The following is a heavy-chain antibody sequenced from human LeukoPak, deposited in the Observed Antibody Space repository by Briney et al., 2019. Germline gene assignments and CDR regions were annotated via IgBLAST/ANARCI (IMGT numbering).Heavy chain of an antibody. D-gene: IGHD3-10*01. Sequence: ASVKVSCKASGYTFTSYYMHWVRQAPGQGLECMGWINPNSGGTNYAQKFQGRVTMTRDTSISTAYMELSRPRSDDTAVYYCARDRNLFYGSGSYFGYWGQGTLVTVSS. CDR1: GYTFTSYY. J-gene: IGHJ4*02. CDR2: INPNSGGT. CDR3: ARDRNLFYGSGSYFGY. V-gene: IGHV1-2*02.